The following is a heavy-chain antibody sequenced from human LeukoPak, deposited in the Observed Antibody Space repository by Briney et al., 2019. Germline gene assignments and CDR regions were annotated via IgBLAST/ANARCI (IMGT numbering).Heavy chain of an antibody. CDR2: IGTAGEI. V-gene: IGHV3-13*01. D-gene: IGHD6-13*01. CDR1: GFTFSSYD. CDR3: ARAAYSSTWFSRYFDL. Sequence: GGSLRLSCAASGFTFSSYDIHWVRQATGKGLEWVSGIGTAGEIYYPGSVKGRFTISRENAKNSLYLQMNSLRAGDTAVYYCARAAYSSTWFSRYFDLWGRGTLVTVSS. J-gene: IGHJ2*01.